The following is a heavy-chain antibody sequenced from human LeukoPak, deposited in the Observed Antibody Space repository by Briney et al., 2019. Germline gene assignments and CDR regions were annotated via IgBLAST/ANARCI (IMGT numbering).Heavy chain of an antibody. CDR1: GYTFTSYG. D-gene: IGHD6-13*01. V-gene: IGHV1-18*01. J-gene: IGHJ4*02. CDR2: ISPYNGKT. CDR3: ARGGQGSSSWYNY. Sequence: ASVKVSCKASGYTFTSYGINWVRQAPGQGLEWMGWISPYNGKTIYGQSVQGRVTMTTDTSTSTAYMELRSLRSDDTAVYYCARGGQGSSSWYNYWGQGTLVTVSS.